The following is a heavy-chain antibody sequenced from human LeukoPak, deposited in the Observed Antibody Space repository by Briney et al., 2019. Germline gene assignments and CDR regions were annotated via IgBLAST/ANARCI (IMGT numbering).Heavy chain of an antibody. J-gene: IGHJ4*02. CDR1: GFTFSNYW. Sequence: GGSLRLSCAASGFTFSNYWMHWVRQAPGKGLEWVANIKQDGSENYYVDSVKGRFTISRDNAKNSLYLQMSSLRAEDTAVYYCARGAVLRGWYHYWGQGTLVTVSS. D-gene: IGHD6-19*01. V-gene: IGHV3-7*03. CDR2: IKQDGSEN. CDR3: ARGAVLRGWYHY.